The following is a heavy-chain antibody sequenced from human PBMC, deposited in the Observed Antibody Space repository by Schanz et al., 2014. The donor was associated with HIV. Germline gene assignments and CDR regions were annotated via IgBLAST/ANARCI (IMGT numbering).Heavy chain of an antibody. Sequence: VQLVESGGGLVQPGGSLRLSCAASGFTFSSYWMHWVRQAPGKGLVWVSRINSDGSSTSYADSVKGRFTISRDNAKNTLYLQMNSLRDEDTAVYYCARTAPTKYYYDSSGVRGAFDIWGQGTMVTVSS. CDR3: ARTAPTKYYYDSSGVRGAFDI. V-gene: IGHV3-74*01. CDR2: INSDGSST. D-gene: IGHD3-22*01. CDR1: GFTFSSYW. J-gene: IGHJ3*02.